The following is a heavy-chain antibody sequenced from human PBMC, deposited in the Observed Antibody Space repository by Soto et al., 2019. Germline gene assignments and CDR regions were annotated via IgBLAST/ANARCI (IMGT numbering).Heavy chain of an antibody. CDR3: ASEGVRDSSTWIFDY. D-gene: IGHD6-13*01. J-gene: IGHJ4*02. Sequence: QVQLVQSGAEVKKPGSSVKVSCKASGGTFSSYAISWVRQAPGQGLEWMGGITPIFGTANYAQRFQGRVTITADESTSTAYMELSSLRSADTAVYYCASEGVRDSSTWIFDYWGQGTLVTVSS. CDR2: ITPIFGTA. V-gene: IGHV1-69*12. CDR1: GGTFSSYA.